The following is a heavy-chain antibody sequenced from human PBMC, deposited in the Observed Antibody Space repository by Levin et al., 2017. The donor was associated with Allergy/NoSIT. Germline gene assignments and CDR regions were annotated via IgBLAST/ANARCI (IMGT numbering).Heavy chain of an antibody. J-gene: IGHJ3*02. CDR1: GGSFSGYY. V-gene: IGHV4-34*01. CDR3: ARGNPFRNAFDI. D-gene: IGHD2/OR15-2a*01. Sequence: SETLSLTCAVYGGSFSGYYWSWIRQPPGKGLEWIGEINHSGSTNYNPSLKSRVTISVDTSKNQFSLKLSSVTAADTAVYYCARGNPFRNAFDIWGQGTMVTVSS. CDR2: INHSGST.